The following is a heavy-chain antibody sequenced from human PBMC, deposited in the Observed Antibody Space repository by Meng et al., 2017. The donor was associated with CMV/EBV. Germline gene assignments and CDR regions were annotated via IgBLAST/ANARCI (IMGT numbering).Heavy chain of an antibody. CDR3: TRAIIAPHHYGSGNYFRWFDP. D-gene: IGHD3-10*01. CDR1: GFTFSNAW. J-gene: IGHJ5*02. Sequence: GGSLRLSCAASGFTFSNAWMSWVRQAPGKGLEWVGFIRSKAFGGTTEYATSVKGRFTISRDDSKTIAYLQMNSLKIEDTAVYYCTRAIIAPHHYGSGNYFRWFDPWGQGTLVTVSS. CDR2: IRSKAFGGTT. V-gene: IGHV3-49*04.